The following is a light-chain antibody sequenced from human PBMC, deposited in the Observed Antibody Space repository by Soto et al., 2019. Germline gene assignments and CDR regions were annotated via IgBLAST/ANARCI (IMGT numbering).Light chain of an antibody. CDR1: QSISTF. V-gene: IGKV1-39*01. J-gene: IGKJ1*01. CDR2: AAS. CDR3: QQSSSTPRT. Sequence: DIQLTQSPSSLSATVGGRVTITCRASQSISTFLNWYQQIPGKVPRLLIYAASTLHSGVPSRFSGSGSGTDFTLTIDSLQPEDFATYYCQQSSSTPRTFGQGTK.